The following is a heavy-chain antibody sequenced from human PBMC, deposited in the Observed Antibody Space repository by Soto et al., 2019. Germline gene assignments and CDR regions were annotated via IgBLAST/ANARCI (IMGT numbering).Heavy chain of an antibody. CDR2: IWYDGSNK. V-gene: IGHV3-33*01. J-gene: IGHJ4*02. CDR1: GFTFSSYG. D-gene: IGHD7-27*01. CDR3: ARDDPRALGTFDY. Sequence: GGSLRLSCAASGFTFSSYGMHWVRQAPGKGLEWVAVIWYDGSNKYYADSVKGRFTISRDNSKNTLYLQMNSLRAEDTAVYYCARDDPRALGTFDYWGQGTLVTVSS.